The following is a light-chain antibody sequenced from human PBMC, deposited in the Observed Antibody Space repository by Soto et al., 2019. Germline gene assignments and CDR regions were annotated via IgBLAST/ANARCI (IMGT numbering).Light chain of an antibody. CDR3: QQYKSFWT. J-gene: IGKJ1*01. V-gene: IGKV1-5*01. Sequence: IQMNQSASIVSSKEGDRVTITIRSSQTITNWLAWYQQKPGKAPRLLIYDASSLESWVPSRFSGSGSGTEFTLTISILQSEDFATYYCQQYKSFWTFAQGTKVDIK. CDR1: QTITNW. CDR2: DAS.